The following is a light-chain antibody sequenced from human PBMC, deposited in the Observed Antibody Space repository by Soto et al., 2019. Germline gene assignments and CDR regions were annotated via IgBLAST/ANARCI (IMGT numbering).Light chain of an antibody. CDR2: GAS. Sequence: EIVLTQSPGTLSLSPGERATLSCRASQSVSSSYLAWYQQKPGQAPRLLIYGASSRATGIPDRFSGSGSGPDFTLTIXRLEPEDFAVYYCQQYDSSPLWTFGQGTKVEIK. CDR3: QQYDSSPLWT. CDR1: QSVSSSY. J-gene: IGKJ1*01. V-gene: IGKV3-20*01.